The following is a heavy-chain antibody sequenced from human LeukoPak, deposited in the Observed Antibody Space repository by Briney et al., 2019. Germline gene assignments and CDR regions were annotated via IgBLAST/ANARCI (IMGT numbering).Heavy chain of an antibody. V-gene: IGHV3-30*02. J-gene: IGHJ4*02. CDR3: AKDQCTRTSCDGYPGY. Sequence: PGGSLRLSCAASGFTFSSYGMHWVRQAPGKGLEWVAFKHFDGSTKYSGDSVQGRFTISRDNSRNILYLQMNNLRPEDTAFYYCAKDQCTRTSCDGYPGYWGQGTLVTVSS. CDR2: KHFDGSTK. D-gene: IGHD2-2*01. CDR1: GFTFSSYG.